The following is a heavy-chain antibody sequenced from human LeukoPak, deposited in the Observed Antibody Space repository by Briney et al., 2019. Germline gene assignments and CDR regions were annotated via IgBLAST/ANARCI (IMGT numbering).Heavy chain of an antibody. J-gene: IGHJ4*02. CDR1: GGSFSGYY. CDR3: ARGRYYDTRGYREGSSFDY. CDR2: INHSGST. D-gene: IGHD3-22*01. V-gene: IGHV4-34*01. Sequence: PSETLSLTCAVSGGSFSGYYWSWIRQPPGKGLEWIGEINHSGSTNYNPSLKRRVTISVDTSKNQFSLKLSSVTAADTAVYYCARGRYYDTRGYREGSSFDYWGQGTLVTVSS.